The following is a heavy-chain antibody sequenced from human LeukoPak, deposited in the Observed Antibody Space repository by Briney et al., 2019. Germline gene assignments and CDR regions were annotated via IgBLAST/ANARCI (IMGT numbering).Heavy chain of an antibody. CDR1: GGSISSYY. J-gene: IGHJ6*02. CDR2: IYYSGST. V-gene: IGHV4-59*08. D-gene: IGHD3-10*01. Sequence: SETLSLTCTVSGGSISSYYWSWIRQPPGKGLEWIGYIYYSGSTNYNPSLKSRVTISVDTSKNQFSLKLSSVTAADTAVYYCARLRFTDYYYYGMGVWGQGTTVTVSS. CDR3: ARLRFTDYYYYGMGV.